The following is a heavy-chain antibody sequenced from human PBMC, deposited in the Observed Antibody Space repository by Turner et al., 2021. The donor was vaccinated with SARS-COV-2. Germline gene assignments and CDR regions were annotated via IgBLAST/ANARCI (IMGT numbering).Heavy chain of an antibody. CDR3: ARDWRAGNY. V-gene: IGHV3-64*01. D-gene: IGHD3-3*01. Sequence: EVQLVESGGGLVQPGGSLRLSCAASGFTFSTYAMHWVRQAPGKGLEYVSAISSYGGSTYYANSVKGRFTISRDNSKNTLYLQMGSLRAEDMAVDYCARDWRAGNYWGQGTLVTVSS. CDR1: GFTFSTYA. J-gene: IGHJ4*02. CDR2: ISSYGGST.